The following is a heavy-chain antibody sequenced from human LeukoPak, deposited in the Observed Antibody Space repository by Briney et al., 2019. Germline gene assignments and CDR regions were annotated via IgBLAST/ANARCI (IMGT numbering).Heavy chain of an antibody. Sequence: GGSLRLSCAASGFTFSSCAMSWVRQAPGKGLEWVSAISGSGGSTYYAGSVKGRFTISRDNSKNTLFLQMNSLRAEDTAVYYCARGGDCSSTSCYFRFDYWGQGTLVTVSS. CDR2: ISGSGGST. J-gene: IGHJ4*02. V-gene: IGHV3-23*01. D-gene: IGHD2-2*01. CDR1: GFTFSSCA. CDR3: ARGGDCSSTSCYFRFDY.